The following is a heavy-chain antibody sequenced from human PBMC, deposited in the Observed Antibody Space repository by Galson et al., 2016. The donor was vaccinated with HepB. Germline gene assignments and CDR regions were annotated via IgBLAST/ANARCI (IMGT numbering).Heavy chain of an antibody. J-gene: IGHJ4*02. CDR3: ARHYCDASGHPNYLTH. Sequence: SLRLSCAVAGFAVRGYCMSWVRQAPGKGLEWASVIYSADTTYYADSVKGRFTISTDSSKNILYLQMDSLRADDTAVYYCARHYCDASGHPNYLTHWGQGTPVTVSS. CDR2: IYSADTT. V-gene: IGHV3-66*04. D-gene: IGHD3-22*01. CDR1: GFAVRGYC.